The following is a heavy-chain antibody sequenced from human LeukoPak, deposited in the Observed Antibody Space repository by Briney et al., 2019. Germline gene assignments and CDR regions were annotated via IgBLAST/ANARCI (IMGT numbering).Heavy chain of an antibody. CDR3: AKEYCSGGSCYRAGDY. J-gene: IGHJ4*02. D-gene: IGHD2-15*01. Sequence: GGSLRLSCAVSGFTFSSYVMSWVRQAPGKGLEWVSAISGSGGSTYYADSVKGRFTISRDNAKNSLYLQMNSLRVEDTAVYYCAKEYCSGGSCYRAGDYWGQGTLVTVSS. CDR1: GFTFSSYV. V-gene: IGHV3-23*01. CDR2: ISGSGGST.